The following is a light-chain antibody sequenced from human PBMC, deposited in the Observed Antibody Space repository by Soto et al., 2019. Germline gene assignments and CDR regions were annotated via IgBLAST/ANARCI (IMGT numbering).Light chain of an antibody. Sequence: DIQMTQSPSSLSASVGARVTITCRASENIGSHFNWYQQKPGQAPKALIYAVSSLQSGVPSRFSGSGSETDFTLTISSLQPEDIATYYCQQSYSAPQFTFGPGTKVDIK. J-gene: IGKJ3*01. V-gene: IGKV1-39*01. CDR1: ENIGSH. CDR3: QQSYSAPQFT. CDR2: AVS.